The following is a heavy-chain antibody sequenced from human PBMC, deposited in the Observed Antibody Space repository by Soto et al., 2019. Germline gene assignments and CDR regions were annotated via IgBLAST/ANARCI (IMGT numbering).Heavy chain of an antibody. CDR3: AKGRGYSGQTLYYYYYMDV. Sequence: PEGSLRLSCAASGSTFSSYSMNWVRQAPGKGLEWVSYISSSSSTIYYADSVKGRFTISRDNSKNSLYLQMNSLRAEDTAVYYCAKGRGYSGQTLYYYYYMDVWGKGTTVTVSS. CDR2: ISSSSSTI. D-gene: IGHD5-12*01. J-gene: IGHJ6*03. V-gene: IGHV3-48*01. CDR1: GSTFSSYS.